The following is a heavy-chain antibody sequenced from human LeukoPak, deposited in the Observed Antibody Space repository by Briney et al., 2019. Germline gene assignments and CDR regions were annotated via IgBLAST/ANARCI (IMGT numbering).Heavy chain of an antibody. CDR2: ITPTSSYS. Sequence: PGRSLRLSCAASGFTFSSYAMHWVRQAPGKGLEWVSHITPTSSYSDYADSVKGRFTISRDNAKSSLYLQMSSLRVEDTAIYFCARVDDSGYLWDYWGQGTLVTVSS. CDR1: GFTFSSYA. D-gene: IGHD3-22*01. CDR3: ARVDDSGYLWDY. V-gene: IGHV3-21*06. J-gene: IGHJ4*02.